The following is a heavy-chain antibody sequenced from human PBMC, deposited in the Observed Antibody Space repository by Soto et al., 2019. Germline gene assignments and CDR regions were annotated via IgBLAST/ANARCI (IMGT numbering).Heavy chain of an antibody. CDR3: VRQREWAAAGDAFDI. CDR1: GYSFTSYW. J-gene: IGHJ3*02. V-gene: IGHV5-51*01. Sequence: GESLKISCKGSGYSFTSYWIGWVRQMPGKGLEWMGIIYPGDSDTRYSPSFQGQVTISADKSISTAYLQWSSLKASDTAMYYCVRQREWAAAGDAFDIWGQGTMVTVSS. CDR2: IYPGDSDT. D-gene: IGHD6-13*01.